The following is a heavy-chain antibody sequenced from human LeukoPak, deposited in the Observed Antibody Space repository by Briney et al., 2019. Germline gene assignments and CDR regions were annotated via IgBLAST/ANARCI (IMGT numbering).Heavy chain of an antibody. V-gene: IGHV2-5*01. Sequence: RGSGPTLVKPTQTLTLTCTFSGFSLSTSGVGVGWIRQPPGKALEWLALIYWNDDKRYSPSLKSRLTITKDTSKNQVVLTMTNMDPVDTATYYCAHPWAGGPRWYYFDYWGQGTLVTVSS. CDR1: GFSLSTSGVG. CDR3: AHPWAGGPRWYYFDY. D-gene: IGHD3-16*01. CDR2: IYWNDDK. J-gene: IGHJ4*02.